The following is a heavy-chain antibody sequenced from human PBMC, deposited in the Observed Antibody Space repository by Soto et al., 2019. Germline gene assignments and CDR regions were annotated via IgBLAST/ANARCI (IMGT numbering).Heavy chain of an antibody. D-gene: IGHD2-15*01. Sequence: GGSLRLSCAASGFTFSSYAMHWVRQAPGKGLEWVAVISYDGSNKYYADSVKGRFTISRDNSKNTLYLQMNSLRAEDTAVYYCARDLRERIFDYWGQGTLVTVSS. J-gene: IGHJ4*02. CDR3: ARDLRERIFDY. V-gene: IGHV3-30-3*01. CDR1: GFTFSSYA. CDR2: ISYDGSNK.